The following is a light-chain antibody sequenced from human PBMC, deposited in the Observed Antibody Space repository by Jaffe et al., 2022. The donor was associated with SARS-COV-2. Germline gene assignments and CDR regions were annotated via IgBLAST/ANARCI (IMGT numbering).Light chain of an antibody. V-gene: IGKV1-39*01. J-gene: IGKJ3*01. Sequence: DIQLTQSPSSLSASVGDRVTITCRAGQSISTYLNWYQQKPGRAPNLLIFGASRLQSGVPSRFSGSGSGTDFTLTISSLQPEDFATYYCQQTYTTPFTFGPGTTVDLK. CDR2: GAS. CDR1: QSISTY. CDR3: QQTYTTPFT.